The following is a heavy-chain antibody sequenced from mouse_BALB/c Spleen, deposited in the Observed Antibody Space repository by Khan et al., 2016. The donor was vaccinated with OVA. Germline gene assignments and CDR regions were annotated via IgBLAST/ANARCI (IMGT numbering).Heavy chain of an antibody. CDR2: INPHIGET. CDR1: GYSFTGYF. D-gene: IGHD1-1*01. V-gene: IGHV1-20*02. J-gene: IGHJ2*01. Sequence: EVQLQQSGPELVKPGTSVKISCKASGYSFTGYFMNWVMQSHGKSLEWIGRINPHIGETFYNQKFKGKATLTVDASSRTAHMELRSLSSKDSSVYYCARIYRSDFDYWGQGTTLTVSS. CDR3: ARIYRSDFDY.